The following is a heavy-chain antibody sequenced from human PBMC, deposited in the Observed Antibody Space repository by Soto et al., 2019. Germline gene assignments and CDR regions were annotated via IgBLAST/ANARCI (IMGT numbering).Heavy chain of an antibody. D-gene: IGHD2-2*01. CDR3: ARLYHPDIVVVPAAIARGWFDP. Sequence: PSETLSLTCTVSGGSISSGGYYWSWIRQHPGKGLEWIGYIYYSGSTYYNPSLKSRVTISVDTSKNQFSLKLSSVTAADTAVYYCARLYHPDIVVVPAAIARGWFDPWGQGTLVTVSS. CDR1: GGSISSGGYY. CDR2: IYYSGST. V-gene: IGHV4-31*03. J-gene: IGHJ5*02.